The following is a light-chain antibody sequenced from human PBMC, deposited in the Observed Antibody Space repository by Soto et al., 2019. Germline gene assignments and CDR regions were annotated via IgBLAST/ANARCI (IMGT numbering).Light chain of an antibody. CDR3: QQRSNWLT. CDR1: QSVSSY. J-gene: IGKJ4*01. V-gene: IGKV3-11*01. Sequence: EIVLTQSPATLSLSPWERATLSCRASQSVSSYLAWYQQKPGQAPRLLIYDASNRATGIPARFSGSGSGTDFTLTISSLEPEDFAVYYCQQRSNWLTFGGGTKVDI. CDR2: DAS.